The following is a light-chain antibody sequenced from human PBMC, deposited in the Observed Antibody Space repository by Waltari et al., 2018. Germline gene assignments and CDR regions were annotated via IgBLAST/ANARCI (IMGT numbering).Light chain of an antibody. J-gene: IGKJ4*01. V-gene: IGKV1-9*01. CDR1: QGINTY. Sequence: DIQLTQSPSLLSASVGDRVTITCRASQGINTYLVWYQQKPGKAPHLLVSATSTLQRGVPSRFSGSGCGTEFTLTISSLQPEDSATYYCQQLYSYSTFGGGTKVEI. CDR3: QQLYSYST. CDR2: ATS.